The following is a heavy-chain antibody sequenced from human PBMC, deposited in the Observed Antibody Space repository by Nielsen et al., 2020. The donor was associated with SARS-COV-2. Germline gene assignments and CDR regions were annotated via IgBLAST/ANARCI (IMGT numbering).Heavy chain of an antibody. J-gene: IGHJ6*02. CDR3: ASVYRGLLWFGELDV. D-gene: IGHD3-10*01. CDR2: IYYSGST. Sequence: SETLSLTCTVSGGSISSSSYYWGWIRQPPGKGLEWIGSIYYSGSTYYNPSLKSRVTISVDTSKNQFSLKLSSVTAADTAVYYCASVYRGLLWFGELDVWGQGTTVTVSS. V-gene: IGHV4-39*01. CDR1: GGSISSSSYY.